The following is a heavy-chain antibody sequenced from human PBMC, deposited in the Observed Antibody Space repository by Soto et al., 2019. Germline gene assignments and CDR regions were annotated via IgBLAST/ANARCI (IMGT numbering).Heavy chain of an antibody. CDR1: GGSISSDHF. CDR3: ARTPQDSPMTRPFEY. J-gene: IGHJ4*02. Sequence: QVQLQESGPGLVQPSGTLSLTCTVSGGSISSDHFWTWIRQSPGKGLEWIGEIHRSGVTNYNPSLKSRVTISMDKTKNQLYLRPNPVTAPDTAVFNSARTPQDSPMTRPFEYWGQGSLVTVAS. D-gene: IGHD2-15*01. V-gene: IGHV4-4*02. CDR2: IHRSGVT.